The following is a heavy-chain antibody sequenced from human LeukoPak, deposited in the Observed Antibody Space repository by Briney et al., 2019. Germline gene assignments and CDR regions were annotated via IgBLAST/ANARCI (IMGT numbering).Heavy chain of an antibody. CDR1: GYTFTGYY. J-gene: IGHJ4*02. D-gene: IGHD3-22*01. Sequence: ASVKVSCKASGYTFTGYYMHWVRQAPGQGLEWMGWINPSSGGTNYAQKFQGRVTMTRDTSISTAYMELSRLRSDDTAVYYCARDYYDSSGYYYPLHFDYWGQGTLVTVSS. V-gene: IGHV1-2*02. CDR2: INPSSGGT. CDR3: ARDYYDSSGYYYPLHFDY.